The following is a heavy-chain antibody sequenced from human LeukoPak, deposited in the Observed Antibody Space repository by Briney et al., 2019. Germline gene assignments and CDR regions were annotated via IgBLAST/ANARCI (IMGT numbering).Heavy chain of an antibody. CDR2: IKANSGDT. V-gene: IGHV1-2*02. J-gene: IGHJ6*02. CDR3: GRVTIFSPSHYYGMDV. CDR1: GYTFTDYY. D-gene: IGHD3-3*01. Sequence: GASLKVSCKASGYTFTDYYIHWVRQAPGQGPEWMGWIKANSGDTNYAQKFQGRGTLTRDTSINTAYMEVNRLRSDDTAVYYCGRVTIFSPSHYYGMDVWGQGTAVTVSS.